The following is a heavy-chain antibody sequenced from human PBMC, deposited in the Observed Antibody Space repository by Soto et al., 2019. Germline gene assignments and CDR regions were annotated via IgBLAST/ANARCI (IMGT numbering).Heavy chain of an antibody. J-gene: IGHJ4*02. CDR3: ARGGSGDIVVVAAIDY. CDR2: IFYSGST. Sequence: QVQLQESGPGLVKPSQTLSLTCTVSGGSISSGNYYWIWIRQHPGKGLEWIGYIFYSGSTYYNPSLPSRVTISVDTSKNHFSLKLSSVTAADTAVYYCARGGSGDIVVVAAIDYWGQGTLVTVSS. D-gene: IGHD2-15*01. V-gene: IGHV4-31*03. CDR1: GGSISSGNYY.